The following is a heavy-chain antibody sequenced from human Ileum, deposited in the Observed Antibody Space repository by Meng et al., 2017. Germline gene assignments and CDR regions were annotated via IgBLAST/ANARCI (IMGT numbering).Heavy chain of an antibody. Sequence: QVQLVESGPGVVRPSASVTLFCTASGCRVSPAYYQWGRLGQRPGMGLVWIIYPSANYTPPLKSLDAISSVTTNNQSSLILSSMTTANSDDSDGAYGDIGSFDYWGQGTLVTVSS. J-gene: IGHJ4*02. CDR1: GCRVSPAYYQ. V-gene: IGHV4-61*01. CDR2: PSA. CDR3: AYGDIGSFDY. D-gene: IGHD2-21*02.